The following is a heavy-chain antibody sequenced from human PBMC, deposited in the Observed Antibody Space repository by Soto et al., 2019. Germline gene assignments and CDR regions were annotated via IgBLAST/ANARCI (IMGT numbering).Heavy chain of an antibody. D-gene: IGHD3-22*01. V-gene: IGHV3-21*01. CDR2: ISSSSYI. J-gene: IGHJ4*02. CDR1: GFTFSSYS. Sequence: GGSLRLSCAASGFTFSSYSMNWVRQAPGKGLEWVSSISSSSYIYYADSVKGRFTISRDNAKNSLYLQMNSLRAEDTAVYYCAREPHRYYCDSSGYPQPFDYWGQGTLVTVSS. CDR3: AREPHRYYCDSSGYPQPFDY.